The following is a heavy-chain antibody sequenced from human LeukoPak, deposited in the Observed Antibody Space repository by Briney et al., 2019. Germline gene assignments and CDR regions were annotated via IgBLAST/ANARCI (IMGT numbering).Heavy chain of an antibody. Sequence: KPSETLSLTCAVSGYSISSGYYWGWIRQPPVRGLEWIGSIYHSGSTYYNPSLKSRVTISVDTSKNQFSLKLSSVTAADTAVYYCARHTELGRTYYYGSGTTYWFDPWGRGTLVTVSS. CDR2: IYHSGST. D-gene: IGHD3-10*01. V-gene: IGHV4-38-2*01. CDR1: GYSISSGYY. J-gene: IGHJ5*02. CDR3: ARHTELGRTYYYGSGTTYWFDP.